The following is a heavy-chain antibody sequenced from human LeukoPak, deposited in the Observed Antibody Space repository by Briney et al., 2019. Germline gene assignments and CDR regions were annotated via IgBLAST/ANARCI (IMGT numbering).Heavy chain of an antibody. D-gene: IGHD3-10*01. Sequence: SETLSLTCTVSGGSISSYYWSWIRQPPGKGLEWIGYIYYSGSTNYNPSLKSRVTISVDTSKNQFSLKLSSVTAADTAVYYCARAPLLWFGELLSGWFDPWGQGTLVTVSS. CDR3: ARAPLLWFGELLSGWFDP. CDR1: GGSISSYY. CDR2: IYYSGST. J-gene: IGHJ5*02. V-gene: IGHV4-59*01.